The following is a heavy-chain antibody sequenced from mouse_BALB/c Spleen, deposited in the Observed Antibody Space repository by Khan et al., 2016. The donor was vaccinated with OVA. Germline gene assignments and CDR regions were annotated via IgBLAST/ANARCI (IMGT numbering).Heavy chain of an antibody. Sequence: QVRLQQSGAELAKPGASVKMSCKASGYTFTSYWMPWVTQRPGQGLEWIGYLNPSSGYTEYNQNFKDKATLTADKSSSTAYMQLSSLTSEDSTVYYCARDRIDYWGQGTTRTVSS. V-gene: IGHV1-7*01. CDR3: ARDRIDY. CDR2: LNPSSGYT. CDR1: GYTFTSYW. J-gene: IGHJ2*01.